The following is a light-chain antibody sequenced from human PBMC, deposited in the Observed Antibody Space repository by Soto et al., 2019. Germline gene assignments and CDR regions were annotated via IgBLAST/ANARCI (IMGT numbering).Light chain of an antibody. CDR3: QKYNSAPLT. CDR2: AAS. V-gene: IGKV1-27*01. Sequence: IQMTHSPSSLSASVGDRVTITCRARQGISNYLAWYQQKPGKVPKLLICAASTLQSGVPSRFSGSGSGTDFTLTISSLQPEDVATYYCQKYNSAPLTFGGGTKVEIK. CDR1: QGISNY. J-gene: IGKJ4*01.